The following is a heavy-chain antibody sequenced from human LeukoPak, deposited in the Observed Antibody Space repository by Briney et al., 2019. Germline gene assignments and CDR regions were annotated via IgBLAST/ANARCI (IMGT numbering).Heavy chain of an antibody. CDR1: GYDFTDYW. D-gene: IGHD1-26*01. CDR2: IYAGDSET. V-gene: IGHV5-51*01. CDR3: ARVGKGSYPGNYFDY. Sequence: SLLISCEASGYDFTDYWIAWVRQLPGKGLEYMGIIYAGDSETRYSPSFQGQVTMSVDKSISTAYLQWSGLKTSDTAMYYCARVGKGSYPGNYFDYWGQGTLVTVSS. J-gene: IGHJ4*02.